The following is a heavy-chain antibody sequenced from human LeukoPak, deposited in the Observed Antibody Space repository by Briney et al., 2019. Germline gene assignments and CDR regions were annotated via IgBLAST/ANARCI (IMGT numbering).Heavy chain of an antibody. CDR3: ARDPDLGDSSGYTFDY. Sequence: SVKVSFTASGGTFSSYAISWVRQAPGQGLEWMGGIIPIFGTANYAQKFQGRVTITADESTSTAYMELSSLRSEDTAVYYCARDPDLGDSSGYTFDYWGQGTLVTVSS. D-gene: IGHD3-22*01. J-gene: IGHJ4*02. CDR2: IIPIFGTA. CDR1: GGTFSSYA. V-gene: IGHV1-69*13.